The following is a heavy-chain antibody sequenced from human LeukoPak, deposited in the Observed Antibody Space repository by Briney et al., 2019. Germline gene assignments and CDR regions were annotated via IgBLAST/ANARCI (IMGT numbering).Heavy chain of an antibody. CDR2: IWYDGSNK. V-gene: IGHV3-33*01. CDR1: GFTFSSYG. D-gene: IGHD2-15*01. Sequence: GGSLRLSWAASGFTFSSYGMHWVRQAPGKGLEWVAVIWYDGSNKYYADSVKGRFTISRDNSKNTLYLQMNSLRAEDTAVYYCARGYCSGGSCHHDYWGQGTLVTVSS. J-gene: IGHJ4*02. CDR3: ARGYCSGGSCHHDY.